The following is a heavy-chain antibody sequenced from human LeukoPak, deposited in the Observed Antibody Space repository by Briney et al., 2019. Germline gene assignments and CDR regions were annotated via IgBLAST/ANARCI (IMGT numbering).Heavy chain of an antibody. J-gene: IGHJ6*02. CDR1: GGSISSSNW. Sequence: SETLSLTCAVSGGSISSSNWWSWVRQPPGKGLEWIGEIYHSGGTNYNPSLKSRVTISVDKSKNQFSLKLSSVTAADTAVYYCARDKRDYVWGPPSPHYGMDVWGQGTTVTVSS. V-gene: IGHV4-4*02. CDR3: ARDKRDYVWGPPSPHYGMDV. D-gene: IGHD3-16*01. CDR2: IYHSGGT.